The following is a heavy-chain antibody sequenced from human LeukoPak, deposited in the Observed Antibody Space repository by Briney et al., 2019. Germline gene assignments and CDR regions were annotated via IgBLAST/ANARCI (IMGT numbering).Heavy chain of an antibody. V-gene: IGHV3-15*01. Sequence: GGSLRLSCAASGFTFSNAWMSWVRQAPGKGLEWVGRIKSKTDGGTTDYAAPVKGRFTISRDDSKNTLYLQMNSLKTEDTAVYYCTTQWYYYDSSGYHSPVDYWGQGTLVTVSS. CDR3: TTQWYYYDSSGYHSPVDY. D-gene: IGHD3-22*01. J-gene: IGHJ4*02. CDR1: GFTFSNAW. CDR2: IKSKTDGGTT.